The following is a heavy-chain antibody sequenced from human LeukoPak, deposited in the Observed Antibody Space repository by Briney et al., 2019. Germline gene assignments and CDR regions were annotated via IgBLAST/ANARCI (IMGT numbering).Heavy chain of an antibody. V-gene: IGHV5-51*01. CDR1: GYGFTSYW. CDR2: IYPGDSDI. CDR3: ARQLTGTIGY. J-gene: IGHJ4*02. Sequence: GESLKISCRGSGYGFTSYWIAWVRQMPGKGLEWMGIIYPGDSDIRYSPSFQGQVTISADKSISTAYPQWSSLKASDTAMYYCARQLTGTIGYWGQGTLVTVSS. D-gene: IGHD1-20*01.